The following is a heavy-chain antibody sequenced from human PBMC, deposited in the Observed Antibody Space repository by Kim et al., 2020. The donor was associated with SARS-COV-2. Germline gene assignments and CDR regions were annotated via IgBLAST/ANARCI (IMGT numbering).Heavy chain of an antibody. Sequence: LKSRVTISVDTAKNQFSLKLSSVTAADTAVYYCARRNVLLWFGELSGFDYWGQGTLVTVSS. D-gene: IGHD3-10*01. CDR3: ARRNVLLWFGELSGFDY. V-gene: IGHV4-34*01. J-gene: IGHJ4*02.